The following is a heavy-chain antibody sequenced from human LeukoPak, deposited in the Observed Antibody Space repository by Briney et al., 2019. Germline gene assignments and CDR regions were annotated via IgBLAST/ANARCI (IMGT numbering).Heavy chain of an antibody. CDR3: ARRTCTGGTCYPLDY. CDR2: ISAGGGST. D-gene: IGHD2-15*01. CDR1: GFTFSSCD. V-gene: IGHV3-23*01. J-gene: IGHJ4*02. Sequence: GGSLRLSCAASGFTFSSCDMHWVRQAPRKELDWVSAISAGGGSTYYADSAKGRFTISRDNSKNTLYLQIHGLRAEDTAVYYCARRTCTGGTCYPLDYWGQGTLVTVSS.